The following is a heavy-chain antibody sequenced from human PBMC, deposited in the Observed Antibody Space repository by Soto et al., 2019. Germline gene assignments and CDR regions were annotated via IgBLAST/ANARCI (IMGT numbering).Heavy chain of an antibody. CDR3: IDCGSSAFDS. J-gene: IGHJ4*02. CDR2: ITNKAASYAA. CDR1: GFTFSDHY. V-gene: IGHV3-72*01. Sequence: EVQLVESGGDLVQPGGSLRLSCAASGFTFSDHYMDWVRQAPGKGLEWVGLITNKAASYAAHYAASVRGRFTISRDDSENTVYLQMNTMKLEDTAVYSCIDCGSSAFDSWGQGTLVTVSS. D-gene: IGHD1-26*01.